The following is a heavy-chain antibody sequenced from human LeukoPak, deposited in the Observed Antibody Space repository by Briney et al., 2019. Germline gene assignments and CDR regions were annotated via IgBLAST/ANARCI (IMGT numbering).Heavy chain of an antibody. Sequence: PAETLSLTCAVSGGSVSSDTWWTWVRQPPGKGLEWIGEIYHRGSTYYNPSLKSRVTISVDTSKNQFSLKLSSVTAADTAVYYCARDPAPYSGYDRYYFDYWGKRTLVSVSS. D-gene: IGHD5-12*01. CDR3: ARDPAPYSGYDRYYFDY. V-gene: IGHV4-4*02. CDR2: IYHRGST. J-gene: IGHJ4*02. CDR1: GGSVSSDTW.